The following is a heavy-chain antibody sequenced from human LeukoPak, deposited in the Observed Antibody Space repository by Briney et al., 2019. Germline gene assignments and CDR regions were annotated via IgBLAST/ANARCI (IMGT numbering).Heavy chain of an antibody. Sequence: SETLSLTCTVSGYSLSSGYYWGWIRQPPGKGLEWIGSIYHSGNTYYNPSLKSRFTISIDTSKNQFSLKLRSVTAADTAVYYCARSGTVGAMPVWGQGTLVTVSS. CDR3: ARSGTVGAMPV. CDR1: GYSLSSGYY. CDR2: IYHSGNT. J-gene: IGHJ4*02. V-gene: IGHV4-38-2*02. D-gene: IGHD1-26*01.